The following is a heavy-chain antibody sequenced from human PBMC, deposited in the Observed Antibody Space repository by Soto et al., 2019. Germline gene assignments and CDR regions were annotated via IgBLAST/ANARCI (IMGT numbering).Heavy chain of an antibody. J-gene: IGHJ4*02. D-gene: IGHD3-10*01. CDR3: ARDRPLYFGGH. V-gene: IGHV3-66*01. CDR1: GFTVSSNY. CDR2: IYFGGST. Sequence: PGGSLRLSCVASGFTVSSNYMTWVRQAPGKGLEWVSVIYFGGSTYYADSVKGRFTISRDTSKNTVYLQMNGLRAEDTAVYYCARDRPLYFGGHWGQGTLVTVSS.